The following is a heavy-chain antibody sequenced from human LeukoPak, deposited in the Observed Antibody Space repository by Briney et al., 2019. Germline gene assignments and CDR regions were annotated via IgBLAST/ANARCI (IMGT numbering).Heavy chain of an antibody. CDR1: GFTFSSYW. J-gene: IGHJ6*03. V-gene: IGHV3-74*01. D-gene: IGHD3-9*01. CDR3: ARDILTGLGYMDV. CDR2: INSDGSST. Sequence: PGGSLRLPCAASGFTFSSYWMHWVRQAPGKGLVWVSRINSDGSSTSYADSVKGRFTISRDNAKNTLYLQMNSLRAEDTAVYYCARDILTGLGYMDVWGKGTTVTISS.